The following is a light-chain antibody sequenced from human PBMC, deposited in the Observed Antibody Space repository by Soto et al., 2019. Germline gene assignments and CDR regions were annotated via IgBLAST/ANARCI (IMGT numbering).Light chain of an antibody. J-gene: IGLJ1*01. V-gene: IGLV2-14*02. CDR3: SSFTSTTTYV. CDR1: SSDVGSHDL. CDR2: DVS. Sequence: QSVLTQTASVSGPPGQSIAISCTGTSSDVGSHDLVSWYQQQSGKVPKLIIYDVSSRPSGVSNRFSGSKSGNTASLTISGLQAEDEADYYCSSFTSTTTYVFGTGTKVTVL.